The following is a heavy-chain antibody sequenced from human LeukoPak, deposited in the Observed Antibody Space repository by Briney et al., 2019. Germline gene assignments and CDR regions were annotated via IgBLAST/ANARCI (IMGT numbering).Heavy chain of an antibody. J-gene: IGHJ5*02. Sequence: SETLSLTCAVYGGSFSGYYWSWIRQPPGKGLEWIGEINHSGSTNYNPSLKSRVTILVYTSKNQFSLKLSSVTAADTAVYYCAREGRLLWFGEQRADNCFDPWGQGTLVTVSS. CDR2: INHSGST. CDR3: AREGRLLWFGEQRADNCFDP. CDR1: GGSFSGYY. V-gene: IGHV4-34*01. D-gene: IGHD3-10*01.